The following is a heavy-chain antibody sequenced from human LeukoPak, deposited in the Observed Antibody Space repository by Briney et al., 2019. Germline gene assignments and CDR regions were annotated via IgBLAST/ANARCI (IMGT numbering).Heavy chain of an antibody. Sequence: PSETLSLTCPVSGGSISSYYWSWLRQPPGKGLGWIGYTYHSGSTNYNPSLKSRVTIPIATSKNQSSLKLRSVTAADTAVYYCASHYGSGFDYWGQGTLVTVSS. J-gene: IGHJ4*02. CDR2: TYHSGST. V-gene: IGHV4-59*12. D-gene: IGHD3-10*01. CDR1: GGSISSYY. CDR3: ASHYGSGFDY.